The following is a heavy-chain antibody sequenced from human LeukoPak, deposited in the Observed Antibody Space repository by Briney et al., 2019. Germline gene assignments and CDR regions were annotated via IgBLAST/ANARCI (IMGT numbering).Heavy chain of an antibody. V-gene: IGHV3-30*01. CDR3: ARGGSGRYNWFDP. Sequence: GALRLSCAASGFTFSSYAMHWVRQAPGKGLEWVAVISYDGSNKYYADSVKGRFTISSDNSKNTLYLQMNSLRAEDTAVYYCARGGSGRYNWFDPWGQGTLVTVSS. CDR1: GFTFSSYA. J-gene: IGHJ5*02. D-gene: IGHD6-19*01. CDR2: ISYDGSNK.